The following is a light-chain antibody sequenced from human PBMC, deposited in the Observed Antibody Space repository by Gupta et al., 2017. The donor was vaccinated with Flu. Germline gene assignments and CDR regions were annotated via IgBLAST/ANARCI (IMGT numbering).Light chain of an antibody. CDR2: DAS. Sequence: ASVGDRVTITCQASQDINKFLNWYQQKPDKAPKLLIYDASNLEKGVPSRFSGSGSGTHFTFTISSLQPEDIATYFCQQYENLPTFGQGTKVEIK. CDR1: QDINKF. CDR3: QQYENLPT. V-gene: IGKV1-33*01. J-gene: IGKJ1*01.